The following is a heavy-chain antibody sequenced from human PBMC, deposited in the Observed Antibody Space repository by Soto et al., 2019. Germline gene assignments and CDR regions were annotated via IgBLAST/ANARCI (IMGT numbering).Heavy chain of an antibody. CDR2: ISGSGGST. D-gene: IGHD6-19*01. Sequence: EVQLLESGGGLVQPGGSLRLSCAASGFTFSSYAMSWVRQAPGKGLEWVSAISGSGGSTYYADSVKGRFTISRDNSKNTLYLQMNIRRAEDMAVYYCAKDRSGCYEAFEIGGQGTRVTVSS. CDR3: AKDRSGCYEAFEI. CDR1: GFTFSSYA. V-gene: IGHV3-23*01. J-gene: IGHJ3*02.